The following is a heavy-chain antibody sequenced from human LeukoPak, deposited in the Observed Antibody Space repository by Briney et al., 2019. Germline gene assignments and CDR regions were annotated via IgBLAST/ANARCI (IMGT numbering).Heavy chain of an antibody. J-gene: IGHJ6*02. Sequence: SETLSLTCTVSGGSISSGGYYWSWIRQHPGKGLEWIGYIYYSGSTYYNPSLKSRVSISVDTSKNQLSLKLSSVTAADTAVYYCARRVSAFFYGMDVWGQGTTVTVSS. D-gene: IGHD2-21*01. CDR1: GGSISSGGYY. CDR3: ARRVSAFFYGMDV. V-gene: IGHV4-31*03. CDR2: IYYSGST.